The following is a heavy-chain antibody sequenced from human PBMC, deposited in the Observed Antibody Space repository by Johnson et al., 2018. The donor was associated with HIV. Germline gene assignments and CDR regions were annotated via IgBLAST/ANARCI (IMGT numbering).Heavy chain of an antibody. D-gene: IGHD4-17*01. CDR2: IWYDGSNK. V-gene: IGHV3-33*08. Sequence: QVQLVESGGGLVKPGGSLRLSCAASGFTFDDYGMSWVRQAPGKGLEWVAVIWYDGSNKYYADSVKGRFTISRDNAKNTLYRQMNSLKTEDTAVCYCTTAGGATVISAGAFDIWGQGTMVTVSS. J-gene: IGHJ3*02. CDR3: TTAGGATVISAGAFDI. CDR1: GFTFDDYG.